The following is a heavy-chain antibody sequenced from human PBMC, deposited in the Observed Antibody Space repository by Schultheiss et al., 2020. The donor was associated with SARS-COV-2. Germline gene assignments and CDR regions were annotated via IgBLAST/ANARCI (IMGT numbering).Heavy chain of an antibody. D-gene: IGHD6-19*01. CDR1: GGSISSGGYY. V-gene: IGHV4-31*03. CDR2: INHSGST. J-gene: IGHJ4*02. Sequence: SETLSLTCTVSGGSISSGGYYWSWIRQHPGKGLEWIGEINHSGSTNYNPSLKSRVTISVDTSKNQFSLKLSSVTAADTAVYYCARVAIQWLVDYWGQGTLVTVSS. CDR3: ARVAIQWLVDY.